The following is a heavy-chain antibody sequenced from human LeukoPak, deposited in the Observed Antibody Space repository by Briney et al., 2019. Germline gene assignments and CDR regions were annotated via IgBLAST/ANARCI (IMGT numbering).Heavy chain of an antibody. CDR3: AKGFGDYYYYYGMDV. Sequence: GGSLRLSCAASGFTFSSYAMSWVRQAPGKGLEWVSAISGGGGSTYYADSVKGRFTISRDNSKNTLYLQMNSLRAEDAAVYYCAKGFGDYYYYYGMDVWGQGTTVTVSS. CDR1: GFTFSSYA. D-gene: IGHD3-10*01. V-gene: IGHV3-23*01. CDR2: ISGGGGST. J-gene: IGHJ6*02.